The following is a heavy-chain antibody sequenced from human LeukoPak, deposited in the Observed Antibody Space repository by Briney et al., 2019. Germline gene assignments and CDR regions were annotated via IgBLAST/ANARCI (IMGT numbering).Heavy chain of an antibody. J-gene: IGHJ4*02. CDR2: IKQDGSEK. Sequence: GGSLRLSCAASGFTFSSYWMSWVRQAPGKGLEWVANIKQDGSEKYYVDSVKGRFTISRDNAENSLYLQMNSLRPEDTALYYCAKDTHSNDDYYFDHWGQGTLVTVSS. D-gene: IGHD2/OR15-2a*01. CDR1: GFTFSSYW. V-gene: IGHV3-7*03. CDR3: AKDTHSNDDYYFDH.